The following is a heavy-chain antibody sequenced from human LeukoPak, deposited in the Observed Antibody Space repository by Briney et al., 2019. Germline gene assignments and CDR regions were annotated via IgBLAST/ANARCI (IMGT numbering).Heavy chain of an antibody. J-gene: IGHJ5*02. Sequence: PGGSLRLSCAASGFTCSIYGMHWLRQAPGKGLEWVAFIRNDGKNKYYGDSVKGRITISRDNSQNTLSLQVNSLRAEDTAVYYCAKDFDGSSYGILDTWGQGTLVTVSS. CDR1: GFTCSIYG. CDR3: AKDFDGSSYGILDT. V-gene: IGHV3-30*02. CDR2: IRNDGKNK. D-gene: IGHD2-2*01.